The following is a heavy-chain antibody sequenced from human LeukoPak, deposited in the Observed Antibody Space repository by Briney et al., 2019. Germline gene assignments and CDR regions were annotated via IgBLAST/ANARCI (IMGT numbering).Heavy chain of an antibody. V-gene: IGHV3-7*03. J-gene: IGHJ3*01. Sequence: GSLRLSCAASGFIFNSFWMNWVRLTPGKGLEWVAKINQDGSDMYYVDSVKGRFFVSRDNTRNLVHLQMNSLRVDDTAVYYCARDFPGIGRGTFDFWGQGTIITVSS. CDR2: INQDGSDM. D-gene: IGHD3-10*01. CDR3: ARDFPGIGRGTFDF. CDR1: GFIFNSFW.